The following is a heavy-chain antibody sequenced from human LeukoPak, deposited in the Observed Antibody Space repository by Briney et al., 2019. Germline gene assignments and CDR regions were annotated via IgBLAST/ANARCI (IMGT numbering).Heavy chain of an antibody. CDR2: TFYSGRT. CDR3: AKLGLYSSSWFDY. Sequence: SETLSLTCNVSGASITTGGYYWSWIRQHPGKGLEWIGYTFYSGRTYYNPSLKSRLTISLDASKNQLSLKLNSVTVADTAVYYCAKLGLYSSSWFDYWGQGTLVTVSS. J-gene: IGHJ4*02. V-gene: IGHV4-31*02. CDR1: GASITTGGYY. D-gene: IGHD2-2*01.